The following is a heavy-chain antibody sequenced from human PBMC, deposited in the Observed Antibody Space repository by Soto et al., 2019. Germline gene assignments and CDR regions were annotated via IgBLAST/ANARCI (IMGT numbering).Heavy chain of an antibody. Sequence: ETLSLTCIVSGESISSSSYYWGWIRQPPGKGLEWIGSIYYSGRTYYNPSFKSRVTVSIDTSKNQFSLKLSSVTATDTAVYYCARQRTTVVTQAYFDHWGQGALVTVSS. CDR1: GESISSSSYY. CDR2: IYYSGRT. D-gene: IGHD2-21*02. CDR3: ARQRTTVVTQAYFDH. V-gene: IGHV4-39*01. J-gene: IGHJ4*02.